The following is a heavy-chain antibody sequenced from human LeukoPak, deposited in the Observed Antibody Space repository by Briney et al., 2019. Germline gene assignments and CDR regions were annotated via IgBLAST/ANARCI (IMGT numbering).Heavy chain of an antibody. Sequence: ASVKVSRKASGYTFTGYYMHWVRQAPGQGLDWMGWINPNSGDTNYAQKFQGRVTLTSDTSISTAYMELTRLTSDDTAVYHCARVAEGYYSDNWGEGTLVTVSS. CDR1: GYTFTGYY. CDR3: ARVAEGYYSDN. J-gene: IGHJ4*02. V-gene: IGHV1-2*02. CDR2: INPNSGDT.